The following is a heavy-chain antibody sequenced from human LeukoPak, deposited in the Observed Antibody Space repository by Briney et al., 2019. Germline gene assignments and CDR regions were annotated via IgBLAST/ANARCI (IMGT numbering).Heavy chain of an antibody. Sequence: SETLSLTCTVSGGSMSSGYWSWLRQSPGKGLEWIGYAYYTGDNNYNPSLKSRITILVDTSKRQFSLKMRSVTAADRAIYYCARLVAPGSLEDWFDPWGQGTLVTVSS. CDR1: GGSMSSGY. CDR3: ARLVAPGSLEDWFDP. V-gene: IGHV4-59*01. J-gene: IGHJ5*02. CDR2: AYYTGDN. D-gene: IGHD1-26*01.